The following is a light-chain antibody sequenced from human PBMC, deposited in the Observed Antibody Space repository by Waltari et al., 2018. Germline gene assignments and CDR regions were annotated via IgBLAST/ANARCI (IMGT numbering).Light chain of an antibody. J-gene: IGKJ4*01. CDR2: DAS. CDR1: QSVRSY. Sequence: EILLTQSPVTLSVSPGERATLSCKASQSVRSYLAWYQQKPGQAPRLLIYDASNRASGIPARFSGSGSGTDFTLTISNVEPEDVVVYYCQQRHDWPLNFGGGTKLEIK. V-gene: IGKV3-11*01. CDR3: QQRHDWPLN.